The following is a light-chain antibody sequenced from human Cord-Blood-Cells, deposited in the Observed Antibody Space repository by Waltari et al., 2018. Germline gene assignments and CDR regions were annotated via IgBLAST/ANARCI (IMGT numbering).Light chain of an antibody. CDR1: QSVLYSSNNKNY. J-gene: IGKJ1*01. V-gene: IGKV4-1*01. CDR3: QQYYSTPLT. CDR2: WAS. Sequence: DIVMTQSPDSLAVSLGERATINCKSSQSVLYSSNNKNYLAWYQQKPGQPPKLLIYWASTRDSGVPDRFSGSGSGTDFTLTISSLQAEDVAVYSCQQYYSTPLTFGQRTKVEIK.